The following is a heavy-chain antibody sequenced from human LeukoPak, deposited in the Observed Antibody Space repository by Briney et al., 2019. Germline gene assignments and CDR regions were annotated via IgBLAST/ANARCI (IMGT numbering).Heavy chain of an antibody. CDR2: ISSSGSTI. CDR1: GFTFSSYE. CDR3: ARGRYSGSYYYYYYYMDV. J-gene: IGHJ6*03. Sequence: GGSLRLSCAASGFTFSSYEMNWVRQAPGKGLEWVSYISSSGSTIYYADSVKGRFTISRDNAKNSLYLQINSLRAEDTAVYYCARGRYSGSYYYYYYYMDVWGKGTTVTISS. V-gene: IGHV3-48*03. D-gene: IGHD1-26*01.